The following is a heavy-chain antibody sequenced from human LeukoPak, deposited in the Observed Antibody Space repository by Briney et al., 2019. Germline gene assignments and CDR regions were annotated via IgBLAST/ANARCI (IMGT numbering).Heavy chain of an antibody. J-gene: IGHJ4*02. CDR2: ISSSSTYI. D-gene: IGHD3-22*01. V-gene: IGHV3-21*01. CDR1: GSTFSTFG. CDR3: ARGYYYDSSFDY. Sequence: PGGSLRLSCAASGSTFSTFGMSWVRQAPGKGLEWVSCISSSSTYIYYADSVKGRFTISRDDARNSLFLQMNSLRAEDTAVYYCARGYYYDSSFDYWGQGALVTVSS.